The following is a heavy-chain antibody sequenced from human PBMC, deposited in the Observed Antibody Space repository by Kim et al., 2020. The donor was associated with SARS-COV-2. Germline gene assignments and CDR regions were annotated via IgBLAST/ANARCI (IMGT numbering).Heavy chain of an antibody. J-gene: IGHJ4*02. CDR3: ARVKRSSGYYFPY. D-gene: IGHD3-22*01. Sequence: YAQKFQGRVTMTRNTSISTAYMELSSLRSEDTAVYYCARVKRSSGYYFPYWGQGTLVTVSS. V-gene: IGHV1-8*01.